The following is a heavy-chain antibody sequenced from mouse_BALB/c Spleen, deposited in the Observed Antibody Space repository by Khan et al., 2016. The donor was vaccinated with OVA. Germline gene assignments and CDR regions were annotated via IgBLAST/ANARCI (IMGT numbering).Heavy chain of an antibody. CDR3: ARDYWDVFAY. D-gene: IGHD4-1*01. CDR1: GFNMKDTY. Sequence: EVQLKESGADLVKPGAAVRLSCTASGFNMKDTYMHWVKQRPEQGLEWIGRIDPANGNTKYDPKFQGKATITADTSSNTAYLQLSSLTSEDTAVYYCARDYWDVFAYWGQGTLVTVPA. V-gene: IGHV14-3*02. J-gene: IGHJ3*01. CDR2: IDPANGNT.